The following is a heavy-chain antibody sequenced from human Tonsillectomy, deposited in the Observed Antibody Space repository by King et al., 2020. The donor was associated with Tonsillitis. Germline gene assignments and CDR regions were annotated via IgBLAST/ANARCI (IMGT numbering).Heavy chain of an antibody. CDR1: GGSFSDYY. D-gene: IGHD2-15*01. J-gene: IGHJ6*02. V-gene: IGHV4-34*01. Sequence: VQLQQWGAGLLKPSETLSLTCAVYGGSFSDYYWSWIRQPPGKGLEWIGEIYHSGSTNYNPSLKSRVTISVDTSKNQFSLKLTSVTAADTAVYYCARPGCSGGSCRGYYYYGMDVWGQGTTVTVSS. CDR2: IYHSGST. CDR3: ARPGCSGGSCRGYYYYGMDV.